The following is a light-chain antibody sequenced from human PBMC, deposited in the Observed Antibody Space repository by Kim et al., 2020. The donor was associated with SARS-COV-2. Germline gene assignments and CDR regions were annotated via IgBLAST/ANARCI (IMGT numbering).Light chain of an antibody. J-gene: IGKJ4*01. V-gene: IGKV3-11*01. CDR3: QQRSDWRLT. CDR1: QSVSRY. Sequence: PGESSTLSCRASQSVSRYLGWYQQKPGQAPRLLIYDASNRATGTPARFSGSGSGTDFTLTISNLEPEDFAVYYCQQRSDWRLTFGGGTKVEIK. CDR2: DAS.